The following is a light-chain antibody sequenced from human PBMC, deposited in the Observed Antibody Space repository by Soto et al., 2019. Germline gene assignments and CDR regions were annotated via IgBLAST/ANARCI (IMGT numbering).Light chain of an antibody. J-gene: IGKJ2*01. CDR2: KAS. CDR3: QQYNSYSSAT. CDR1: QSISSW. Sequence: DIQMTQSPSTLSAYVGDRVTITCRASQSISSWLAWYQQKPGKAPKLLIYKASSLESGVPSRFSGSGSGTEFTLTISSLQPDDFATYYCQQYNSYSSATFGQGTKLEIK. V-gene: IGKV1-5*03.